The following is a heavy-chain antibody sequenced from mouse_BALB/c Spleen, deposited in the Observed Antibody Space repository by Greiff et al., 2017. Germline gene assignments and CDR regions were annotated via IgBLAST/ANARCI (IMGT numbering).Heavy chain of an antibody. Sequence: VQLKQSGAELVKPGASVKLSCKASGYTFTSYYMYWVKQRPGQGLEWIGEINPSNGGTNFNEKFKSKATLTVDKSSSTAYMQLSSLTSEDSAVYYCTRGAYWGQGTLVTVSA. V-gene: IGHV1S81*02. CDR3: TRGAY. CDR1: GYTFTSYY. CDR2: INPSNGGT. J-gene: IGHJ3*01.